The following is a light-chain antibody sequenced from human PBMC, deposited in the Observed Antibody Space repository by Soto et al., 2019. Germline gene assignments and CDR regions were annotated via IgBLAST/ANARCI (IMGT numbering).Light chain of an antibody. V-gene: IGLV1-40*01. CDR2: YDD. Sequence: QSVLTQPPSVSGAPGQRVTISCIGGSSNIGAGYEVHWYQQLPGTVPKLLIYYDDMLSSGVSDRFSGSKSGTSASLAISGLQNDDEGDYYCVIWDDSVDGWVFGGGTKLTVL. CDR3: VIWDDSVDGWV. J-gene: IGLJ3*02. CDR1: SSNIGAGYE.